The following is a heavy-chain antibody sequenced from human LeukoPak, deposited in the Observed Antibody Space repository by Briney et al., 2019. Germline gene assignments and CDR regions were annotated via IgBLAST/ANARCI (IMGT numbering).Heavy chain of an antibody. CDR1: GFTFISYA. J-gene: IGHJ6*04. CDR2: ISSSGSTI. V-gene: IGHV3-48*03. Sequence: GGSLRLSCAASGFTFISYAMTWVRQAPGKGLEWVSYISSSGSTIYYADSVKGRFTISRDNAKNSLYLQMNSLRAEDTAVYYCAELGITMIGGVWGKGTTVTISS. CDR3: AELGITMIGGV. D-gene: IGHD3-10*02.